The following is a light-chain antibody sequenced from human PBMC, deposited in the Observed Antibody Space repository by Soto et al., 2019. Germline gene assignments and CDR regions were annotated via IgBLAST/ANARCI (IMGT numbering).Light chain of an antibody. V-gene: IGLV2-14*01. Sequence: QSALTQPASVSASPGQSITISCTGTSSDVGGYNYVSWYQQHPGKAPKFMIYEVSNRPSGVSNRFSGSKSGNTASLTISGLQAEDEADYYCSSYTSSSTVVFGGWTKVTVL. J-gene: IGLJ2*01. CDR1: SSDVGGYNY. CDR2: EVS. CDR3: SSYTSSSTVV.